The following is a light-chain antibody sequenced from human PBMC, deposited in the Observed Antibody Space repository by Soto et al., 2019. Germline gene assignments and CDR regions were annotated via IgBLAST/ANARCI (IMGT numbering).Light chain of an antibody. V-gene: IGLV2-14*01. J-gene: IGLJ1*01. CDR2: DVS. Sequence: QSALTQPASVSGSPGQSITISCTGTSSDIDAYNYVSWYQQHPGKAPRLMIYDVSNRPSGISNRFSGSKSGNTASLTISGLQAEDEADYYCTSYTSISTYVFGTGTKVTVL. CDR1: SSDIDAYNY. CDR3: TSYTSISTYV.